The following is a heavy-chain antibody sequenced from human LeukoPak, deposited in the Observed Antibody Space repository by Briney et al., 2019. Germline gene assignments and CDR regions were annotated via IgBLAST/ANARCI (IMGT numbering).Heavy chain of an antibody. D-gene: IGHD6-6*01. V-gene: IGHV1-2*02. CDR2: INPNSGGT. CDR3: ARDRQLVYYYYYMDV. J-gene: IGHJ6*03. CDR1: GYTFTGYY. Sequence: ASVKVSCKASGYTFTGYYMHWVRQAHGQGLEWMGWINPNSGGTNYAQKFQGRVTMTRDTSISTAYMELGRLRSDDTAVYYCARDRQLVYYYYYMDVWGKGTTVTVSS.